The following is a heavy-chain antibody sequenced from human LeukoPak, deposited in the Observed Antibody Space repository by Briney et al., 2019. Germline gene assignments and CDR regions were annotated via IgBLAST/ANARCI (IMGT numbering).Heavy chain of an antibody. CDR1: GYTRTELS. Sequence: GASVKVSCKVSGYTRTELSMHWVRQAPGKGLEWMGGFDPEDGETIYAQKFQGRVTMTEDTSTDTAYMELSSLRSEDTAVYYCATETVGMTTVIEYYFDYWGQGTLVTVSS. D-gene: IGHD4-17*01. V-gene: IGHV1-24*01. J-gene: IGHJ4*02. CDR2: FDPEDGET. CDR3: ATETVGMTTVIEYYFDY.